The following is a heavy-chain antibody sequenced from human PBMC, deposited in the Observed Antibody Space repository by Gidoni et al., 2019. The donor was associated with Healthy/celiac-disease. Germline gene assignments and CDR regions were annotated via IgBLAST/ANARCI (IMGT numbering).Heavy chain of an antibody. J-gene: IGHJ6*02. CDR2: IYYSGST. V-gene: IGHV4-59*01. Sequence: QVQLQESGPGLVKPSETLSLTCTVSGGSISSYYWSWIRQPPGKGLEWIGYIYYSGSTNYNPSLKSRVTISVDTSKNQFSLKLSSVTAADTAVYYCARMEMDRGVIIMDYYYGMDVWGQGTTVTVSS. CDR1: GGSISSYY. D-gene: IGHD3-10*01. CDR3: ARMEMDRGVIIMDYYYGMDV.